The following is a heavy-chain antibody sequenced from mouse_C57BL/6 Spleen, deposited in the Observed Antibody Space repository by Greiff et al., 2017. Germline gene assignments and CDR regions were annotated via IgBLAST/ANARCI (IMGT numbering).Heavy chain of an antibody. Sequence: EVHLVEPGGGLVQPGGSLKLSCAASGFTFSDYYMYWVRQTPEKRLEWVAYISNGGGSTYYPDTVKGRFTISRDNAKNTLYLQMSRLKSEDTAMYYCAGYYRAMDYWGQGTSVTVSS. CDR1: GFTFSDYY. D-gene: IGHD2-12*01. CDR3: AGYYRAMDY. J-gene: IGHJ4*01. CDR2: ISNGGGST. V-gene: IGHV5-12*01.